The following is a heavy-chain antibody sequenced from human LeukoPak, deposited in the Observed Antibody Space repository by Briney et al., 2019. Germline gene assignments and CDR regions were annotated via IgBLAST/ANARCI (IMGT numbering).Heavy chain of an antibody. V-gene: IGHV4-34*01. D-gene: IGHD3-22*01. CDR3: ARGGSGVHDSSGSGLGAFDI. Sequence: PSETLSLTCAVYGGSFSGYYWSWVRQPPGKGLEWIGEINHSGSTNYNPSLKSRVTTSVDTSKNQFSLKLSSVTAADTAVYYCARGGSGVHDSSGSGLGAFDIWGQGTMVTVSS. J-gene: IGHJ3*02. CDR2: INHSGST. CDR1: GGSFSGYY.